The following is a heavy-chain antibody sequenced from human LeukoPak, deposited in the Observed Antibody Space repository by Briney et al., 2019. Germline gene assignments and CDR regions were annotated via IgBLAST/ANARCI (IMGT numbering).Heavy chain of an antibody. CDR2: MNPNNT. CDR1: GYTFTSYD. D-gene: IGHD6-13*01. CDR3: AVGSSSPDAFDI. V-gene: IGHV1-8*01. J-gene: IGHJ3*02. Sequence: ASVKVSCKASGYTFTSYDINWVRQATGQGLEWMGWMNPNNTGYAQKFQGRVTMTRNTSISTAYMELSSLRSEDTAVYYCAVGSSSPDAFDIWGQGTMVTVSS.